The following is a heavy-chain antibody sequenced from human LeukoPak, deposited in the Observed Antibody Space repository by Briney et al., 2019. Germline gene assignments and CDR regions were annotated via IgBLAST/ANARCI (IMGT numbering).Heavy chain of an antibody. CDR1: GGSISSYY. D-gene: IGHD3-22*01. CDR3: ARVTGYMIEDYFDY. CDR2: IYTSGGT. Sequence: SETLSLTCTVSGGSISSYYWSWIRQPAGKGLEWIGRIYTSGGTNYNPSLKSRVTMSVDTSKNQFSLKLSSVTAADTAIYYCARVTGYMIEDYFDYWGQGTLVTVSS. J-gene: IGHJ4*02. V-gene: IGHV4-4*07.